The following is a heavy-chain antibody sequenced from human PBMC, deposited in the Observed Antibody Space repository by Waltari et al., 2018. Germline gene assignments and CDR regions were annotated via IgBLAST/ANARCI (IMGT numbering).Heavy chain of an antibody. CDR3: ARVFPYGDPAPWNDY. D-gene: IGHD4-17*01. V-gene: IGHV3-7*01. CDR1: GFTFSSYW. J-gene: IGHJ4*02. Sequence: EVQLVESGGGLVQPGGSLRLSCAASGFTFSSYWMSWVRQAPGKGLEWVTNIKQDGSEKYYVDSVKGRFTISRDNAKNSLYLQMNSLRAEDTAVYYCARVFPYGDPAPWNDYWGQGTLVTVSS. CDR2: IKQDGSEK.